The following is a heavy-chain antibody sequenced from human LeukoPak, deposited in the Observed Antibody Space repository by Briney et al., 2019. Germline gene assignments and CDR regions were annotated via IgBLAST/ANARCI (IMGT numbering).Heavy chain of an antibody. Sequence: SQTLSLTCAISGDRVSSNSAAWNWIRQSPSRGLEWLGRTYYRSKWHYDYAESVKRRITVNPDTSKNQFSLQLNSVTPEDTAVYYCARQSSTDYYYYGLDIWGQGTTVAVSS. D-gene: IGHD1-1*01. V-gene: IGHV6-1*01. CDR3: ARQSSTDYYYYGLDI. CDR2: TYYRSKWHY. CDR1: GDRVSSNSAA. J-gene: IGHJ6*02.